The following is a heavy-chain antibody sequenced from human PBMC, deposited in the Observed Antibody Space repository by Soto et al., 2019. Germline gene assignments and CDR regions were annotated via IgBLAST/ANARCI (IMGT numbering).Heavy chain of an antibody. CDR2: FYHSGST. Sequence: TLSLTCAASCSSISNGGYSWRWIRQPPGKGLEWIGSFYHSGSTYHNPSLKSRVTISVDRTKDQFSLKLSSVSAGDTALYYCARGVLGSGMDVWGQGTTVTVSS. J-gene: IGHJ6*02. V-gene: IGHV4-30-2*01. D-gene: IGHD2-8*01. CDR1: CSSISNGGYS. CDR3: ARGVLGSGMDV.